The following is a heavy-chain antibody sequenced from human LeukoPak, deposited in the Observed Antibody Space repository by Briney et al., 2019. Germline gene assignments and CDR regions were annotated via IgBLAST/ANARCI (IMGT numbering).Heavy chain of an antibody. CDR1: GFTFSSYG. Sequence: GGSLGLSCAASGFTFSSYGMHWVRQAPGKGLEWVAFIRYDGSNKYYADSVKGRFTISRDNSKNTLYLQMNSLRAEDTAVYYCAKTLIAAAGIDDAFDIWGQGTMVTVSS. CDR3: AKTLIAAAGIDDAFDI. V-gene: IGHV3-30*02. CDR2: IRYDGSNK. D-gene: IGHD6-13*01. J-gene: IGHJ3*02.